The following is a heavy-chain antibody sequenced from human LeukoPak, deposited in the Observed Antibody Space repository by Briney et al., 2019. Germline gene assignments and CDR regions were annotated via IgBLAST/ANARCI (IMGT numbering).Heavy chain of an antibody. CDR3: ARVVKGDYGDYGALSAFDI. V-gene: IGHV4-30-2*01. CDR1: GGSISSGGYS. CDR2: IYHNGST. Sequence: SETLSLTCAVSGGSISSGGYSWSWIRQPPGKGLEWIGYIYHNGSTYYNPSLKSRVTISVDRSKNQFSLKLSSVTAADTAVYYCARVVKGDYGDYGALSAFDIWGQGTMVTVSS. J-gene: IGHJ3*02. D-gene: IGHD4-17*01.